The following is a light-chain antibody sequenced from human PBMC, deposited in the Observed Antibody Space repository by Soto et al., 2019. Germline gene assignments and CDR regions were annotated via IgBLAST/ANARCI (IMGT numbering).Light chain of an antibody. CDR3: AAWDDSLSGLYV. V-gene: IGLV1-44*01. J-gene: IGLJ1*01. Sequence: QSVLTQPPSASGTPGQRVTISCSGSSSNVGSNTVNWNQQLPGTAPKLLIYSNNQRPSGVPDRFSGSKSGTSASLAISGLQSEDEADYYCAAWDDSLSGLYVFGTGTKLTVL. CDR2: SNN. CDR1: SSNVGSNT.